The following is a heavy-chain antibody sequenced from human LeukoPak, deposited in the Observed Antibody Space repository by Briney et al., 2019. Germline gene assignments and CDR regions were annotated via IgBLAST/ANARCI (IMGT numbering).Heavy chain of an antibody. Sequence: SQTLSLTCTVSSGSINSGNYFWTWIRQPPGKGLEWIGYIYNTGSVYYNPSLNSRVTISADASKSQFSLKLTSVTAADTAVYYCARHETSSSWTSSFDYWGQGILVTVSS. CDR3: ARHETSSSWTSSFDY. J-gene: IGHJ4*02. CDR1: SGSINSGNYF. CDR2: IYNTGSV. V-gene: IGHV4-30-4*01. D-gene: IGHD6-13*01.